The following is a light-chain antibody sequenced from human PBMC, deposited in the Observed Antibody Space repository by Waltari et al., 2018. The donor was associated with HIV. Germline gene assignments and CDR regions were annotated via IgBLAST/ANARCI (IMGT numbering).Light chain of an antibody. CDR3: GTWDSSLSAVV. J-gene: IGLJ2*01. CDR2: DNN. Sequence: QSVLTQPPSVSAAPGQKVTISCSGTISNIGKNYVSWYQQLPGTAPKLLIYDNNKRPSGIPDRFSGSKSGTSATLCITGLQAGDEADYFCGTWDSSLSAVVFGGGTLLTVL. CDR1: ISNIGKNY. V-gene: IGLV1-51*01.